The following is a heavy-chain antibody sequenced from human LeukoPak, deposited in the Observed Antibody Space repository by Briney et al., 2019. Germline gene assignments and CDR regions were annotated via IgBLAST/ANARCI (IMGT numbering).Heavy chain of an antibody. V-gene: IGHV4-34*01. Sequence: SETLSLTCAAYGGSFSGYYWSWIRQPPGKGLEWIGEINHSGSTNYNPSLKSRVTISVDTSKNQFSLKLSSVTAADTAVYYCARGLRKRNIVVVVAANKVGMDVWGQGTTVTVSS. CDR3: ARGLRKRNIVVVVAANKVGMDV. CDR1: GGSFSGYY. CDR2: INHSGST. J-gene: IGHJ6*02. D-gene: IGHD2-15*01.